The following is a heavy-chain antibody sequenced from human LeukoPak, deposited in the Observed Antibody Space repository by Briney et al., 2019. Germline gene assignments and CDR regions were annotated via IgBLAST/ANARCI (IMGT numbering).Heavy chain of an antibody. D-gene: IGHD3-10*01. CDR3: TRGYRSGTNYA. Sequence: HPGGSLRLSCEASAFTFSSYWMSWVRQAPGKGLEWVANIKEDGSEINYVDSVKGRFTTSRDNAKNSLFLQMNSLRAEDTAVYYCTRGYRSGTNYAWGQGTLVTVSS. J-gene: IGHJ5*02. V-gene: IGHV3-7*04. CDR2: IKEDGSEI. CDR1: AFTFSSYW.